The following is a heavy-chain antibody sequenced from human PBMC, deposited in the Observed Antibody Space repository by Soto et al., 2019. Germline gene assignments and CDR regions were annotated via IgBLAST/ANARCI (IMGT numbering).Heavy chain of an antibody. CDR1: GFTFSSYA. D-gene: IGHD3-16*01. CDR2: ISGSGGST. CDR3: AKVHYDYVWGSYCFDY. J-gene: IGHJ4*02. V-gene: IGHV3-23*01. Sequence: GGSLRLSXAASGFTFSSYAMSWVRQAPGKGLEWVSAISGSGGSTYYADSVKGRFTISRDNSKNTLYLQMNSLRAEDTAVYYCAKVHYDYVWGSYCFDYWGQGTLVTVSS.